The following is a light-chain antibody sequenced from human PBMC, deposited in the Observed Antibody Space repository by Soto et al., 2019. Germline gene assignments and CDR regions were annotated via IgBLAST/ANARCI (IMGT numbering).Light chain of an antibody. Sequence: EIVVTQSPATLSLSPGERATLSCRDGQRLSSYLAWYQQKPGQAPRLLIYDASNRATGVPARFSGSGSGTDFTLTISSLEPEAFAVYYCQQRNTWPNTFGQGTKLEIK. CDR2: DAS. V-gene: IGKV3-11*01. CDR1: QRLSSY. CDR3: QQRNTWPNT. J-gene: IGKJ2*01.